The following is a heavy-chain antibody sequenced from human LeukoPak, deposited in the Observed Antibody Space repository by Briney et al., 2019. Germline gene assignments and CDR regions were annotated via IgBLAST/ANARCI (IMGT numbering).Heavy chain of an antibody. CDR3: ARGRYLTTLGGAAAGFLDY. V-gene: IGHV4-4*07. Sequence: PSETLSLTCTVSGGSISSYYWSWIRQPAGKGLEWIGRIYTSGSTNYNPSLKSRVTMSVDTSQKQFSLRLTSMRAADTAVYYCARGRYLTTLGGAAAGFLDYWGQGTVVTVSS. J-gene: IGHJ4*02. CDR2: IYTSGST. D-gene: IGHD6-13*01. CDR1: GGSISSYY.